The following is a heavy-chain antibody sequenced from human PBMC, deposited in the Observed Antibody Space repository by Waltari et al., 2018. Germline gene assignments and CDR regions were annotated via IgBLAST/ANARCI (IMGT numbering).Heavy chain of an antibody. D-gene: IGHD2-15*01. J-gene: IGHJ4*02. CDR2: ISGPGSTT. V-gene: IGHV3-23*01. CDR1: GFTFSNFA. CDR3: ARGLYCDY. Sequence: EVQLLESGGGLVQPGGSLRLSCAGSGFTFSNFAVSWVRQAPGKGLEWVATISGPGSTTYHSDSVKGRFTISRDNAKNSLYLQMNSLRAEDTAVYYCARGLYCDYWGQGTLVTVSS.